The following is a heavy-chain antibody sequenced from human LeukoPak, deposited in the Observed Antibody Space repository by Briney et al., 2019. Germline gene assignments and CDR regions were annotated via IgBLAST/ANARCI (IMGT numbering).Heavy chain of an antibody. CDR3: ARDLDSSGYYYVEKDY. CDR1: GGSISSSSYY. CDR2: IYYSGST. D-gene: IGHD3-22*01. Sequence: SETLSLTCTVSGGSISSSSYYWGWIRQPPGKGLEWIGSIYYSGSTYYNPSLKSRVTISVDTSKNQFSLKLSSVTAADTAVYYCARDLDSSGYYYVEKDYWGQGTLVTVSS. J-gene: IGHJ4*02. V-gene: IGHV4-39*07.